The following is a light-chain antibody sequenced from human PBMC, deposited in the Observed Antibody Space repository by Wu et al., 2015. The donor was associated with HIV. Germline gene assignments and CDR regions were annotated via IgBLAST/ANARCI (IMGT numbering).Light chain of an antibody. V-gene: IGKV3-15*01. CDR2: GAC. CDR3: QQSYGGTLRGA. Sequence: QSPATLSVSAGERAPLSCRASHNFSSTLGCCRNKPGQGPRFLMCGACTRATGIPARFSGSGSGTDFTLTINSLQREDFATYYCQQSYGGTLRGAFGPGTKVDMK. CDR1: HNFSST. J-gene: IGKJ3*01.